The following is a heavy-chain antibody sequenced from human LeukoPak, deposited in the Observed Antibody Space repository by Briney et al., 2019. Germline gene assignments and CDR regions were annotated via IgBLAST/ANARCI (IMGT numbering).Heavy chain of an antibody. CDR3: ARDYGSYYSFDY. CDR2: ISSSGSTI. D-gene: IGHD1-26*01. J-gene: IGHJ4*02. V-gene: IGHV3-48*03. Sequence: PGGSLRLSCAASGFTFSSYEMNWVRQAPGKGLEWVSYISSSGSTIYYADSVKGRFTISRDNAKNSLYLQMHSLRAEDTAVYYCARDYGSYYSFDYWGQGTLVTVSS. CDR1: GFTFSSYE.